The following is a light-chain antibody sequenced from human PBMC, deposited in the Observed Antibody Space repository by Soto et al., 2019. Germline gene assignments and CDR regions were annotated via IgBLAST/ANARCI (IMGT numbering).Light chain of an antibody. CDR3: QHYENIPT. CDR1: QNINNY. CDR2: DAS. Sequence: DIQMTQSPSSRSSSVGDRVTITCQASQNINNYLNWYQQKPGRAPKLLIYDASNLEAGVPSRFMGSGSGTDFTFTISRMQPEDIATYDCQHYENIPTFGQGTRLEIK. J-gene: IGKJ5*01. V-gene: IGKV1-33*01.